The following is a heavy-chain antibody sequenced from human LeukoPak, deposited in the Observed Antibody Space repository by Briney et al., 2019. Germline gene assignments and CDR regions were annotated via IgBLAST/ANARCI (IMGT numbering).Heavy chain of an antibody. V-gene: IGHV3-30*14. D-gene: IGHD3-10*01. Sequence: GGSLRLSCAASGFTFSSYAMYWVRQAPGKGLEWVAVISYDGSDKFYADSVKGRFTFSRDNSKNTLYLQMNSLRAEDTAVYYCARVLSGRGSLYSYYYYMDVWGKGTTVTISS. CDR3: ARVLSGRGSLYSYYYYMDV. CDR2: ISYDGSDK. CDR1: GFTFSSYA. J-gene: IGHJ6*03.